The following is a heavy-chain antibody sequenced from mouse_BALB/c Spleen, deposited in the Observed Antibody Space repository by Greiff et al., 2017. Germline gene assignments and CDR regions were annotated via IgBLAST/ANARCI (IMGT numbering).Heavy chain of an antibody. CDR2: IDPENGNT. V-gene: IGHV14-1*02. J-gene: IGHJ3*01. CDR3: ARLGKTFAY. Sequence: EVQVVESGAELVRPGALVKLSCKASGFNIKDYYMHWVKQRPEQGLEWIGWIDPENGNTIYDPKFQGKASITADTSSNTAYLQLSSLTSEDTAVYYCARLGKTFAYWGQGTLVTVSA. D-gene: IGHD2-1*01. CDR1: GFNIKDYY.